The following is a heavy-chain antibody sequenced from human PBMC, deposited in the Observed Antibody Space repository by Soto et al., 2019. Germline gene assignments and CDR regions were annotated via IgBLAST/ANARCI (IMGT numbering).Heavy chain of an antibody. CDR1: GGSISSGDYY. CDR3: VTYYYDSSGYYHPPYFDY. J-gene: IGHJ4*02. V-gene: IGHV4-30-4*01. D-gene: IGHD3-22*01. CDR2: IYYSGST. Sequence: KPSETLSLTCTVSGGSISSGDYYWSWIRQPPGKGLEWIGYIYYSGSTYYNPSLKSRVTISVDTSKNQFSLKLSSVTAADTAVYYCVTYYYDSSGYYHPPYFDYWGQGTLVTVS.